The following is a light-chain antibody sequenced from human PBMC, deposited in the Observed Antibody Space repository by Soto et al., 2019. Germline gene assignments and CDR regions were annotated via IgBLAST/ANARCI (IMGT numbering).Light chain of an antibody. CDR3: QQSYSSPPT. J-gene: IGKJ1*01. CDR2: AAS. V-gene: IGKV1-39*01. CDR1: QSVNNR. Sequence: DIQMCQSPFTLCASFLYRLYITFQASQSVNNRLAWYQQKPGKAPKLLIFAASSLQSGVPSRFSGSRSGPDFTLTISSLQPEDFATYYCQQSYSSPPTFGQGTKVDIK.